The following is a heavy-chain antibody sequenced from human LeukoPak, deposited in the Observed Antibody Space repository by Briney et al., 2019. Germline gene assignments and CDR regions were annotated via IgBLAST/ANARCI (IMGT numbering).Heavy chain of an antibody. CDR1: GFTFSSYG. V-gene: IGHV3-21*01. CDR2: ITSSSSYI. D-gene: IGHD1-26*01. J-gene: IGHJ4*02. CDR3: ARASSGSYND. Sequence: GGSLRLSCAASGFTFSSYGMTWVRQAPGQGLEWVSSITSSSSYIYYADSVKGRFIISRDNAENSLYLQMNSLRADDTAVYYCARASSGSYNDWGQGTLVTVSS.